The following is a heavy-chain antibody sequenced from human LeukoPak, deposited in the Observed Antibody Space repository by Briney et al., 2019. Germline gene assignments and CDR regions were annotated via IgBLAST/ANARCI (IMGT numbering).Heavy chain of an antibody. CDR1: GFTFSNYA. V-gene: IGHV3-23*01. CDR2: ISGSGATT. Sequence: GGSLRLSCAASGFTFSNYAMSWVRQAPGKELEWVSAISGSGATTYYADSVKGRFTISRDTSKNTLYLLMNSLRAEDSAVYYCAKDLLISRIAAAGPFDSWGQGTLVTVSS. J-gene: IGHJ4*02. CDR3: AKDLLISRIAAAGPFDS. D-gene: IGHD6-13*01.